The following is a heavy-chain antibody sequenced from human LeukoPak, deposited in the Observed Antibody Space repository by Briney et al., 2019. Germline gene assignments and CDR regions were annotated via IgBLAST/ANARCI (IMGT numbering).Heavy chain of an antibody. V-gene: IGHV5-51*01. CDR2: IYPGDSDT. D-gene: IGHD3-22*01. CDR3: TRRHYYYDRSGFYYYFDT. J-gene: IGHJ4*02. CDR1: GYSFTSYW. Sequence: GESLKISCKGSGYSFTSYWIGWVRQMPGKGLEWMGIIYPGDSDTRYSPSFQGQVTISADKSISTAYLQWSSLKASDTAMYYCTRRHYYYDRSGFYYYFDTWGQGTQVTVTS.